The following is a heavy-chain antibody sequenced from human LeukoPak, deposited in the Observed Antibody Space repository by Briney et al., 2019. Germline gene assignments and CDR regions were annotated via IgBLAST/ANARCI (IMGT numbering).Heavy chain of an antibody. D-gene: IGHD3-22*01. V-gene: IGHV3-20*04. CDR3: VRDWGYDSSGYWQKYFDT. CDR1: GFTFDDYT. Sequence: GGSLRLSCAASGFTFDDYTMSWVRQAPGKGLEWVSGINWNGGSTGYVDSAKGRFTISRDNAKNTVYLQMNSLRAEDTAVYYCVRDWGYDSSGYWQKYFDTWGQGTLVTVSS. J-gene: IGHJ4*02. CDR2: INWNGGST.